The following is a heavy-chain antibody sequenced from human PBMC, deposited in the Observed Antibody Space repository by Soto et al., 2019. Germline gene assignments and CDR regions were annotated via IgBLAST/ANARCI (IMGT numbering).Heavy chain of an antibody. Sequence: QVQLVQSGAEVKEPGSSVKVSCEASGGSFETFIMNWVRQTPGRGLEWMGGVVPILGTPTYAERFKGKVKNSATRSAGKTQMAVPSLRSEDSGIYYCARTGTYGSSRSGMDVWGQGTTVIVSS. CDR1: GGSFETFI. D-gene: IGHD3-10*01. CDR3: ARTGTYGSSRSGMDV. CDR2: VVPILGTP. J-gene: IGHJ6*02. V-gene: IGHV1-69*01.